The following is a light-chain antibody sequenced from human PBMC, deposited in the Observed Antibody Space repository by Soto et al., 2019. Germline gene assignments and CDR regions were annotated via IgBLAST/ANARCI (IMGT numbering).Light chain of an antibody. CDR2: DVS. V-gene: IGLV2-14*01. CDR1: SKDVGGYKY. Sequence: QSALTQPASVSGSPGQSIAISCTGTSKDVGGYKYVSWYQQHPGKAPKLMIYDVSNRPSGVSDRFSGSKSGNTASLTISGLQAEDEADYYCTSYTSSGTYVFGTGTKVTVL. CDR3: TSYTSSGTYV. J-gene: IGLJ1*01.